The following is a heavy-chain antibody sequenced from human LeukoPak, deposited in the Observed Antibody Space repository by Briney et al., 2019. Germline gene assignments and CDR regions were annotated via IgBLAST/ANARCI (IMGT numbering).Heavy chain of an antibody. CDR1: GGTFSSYA. D-gene: IGHD1-20*01. V-gene: IGHV1-2*06. CDR3: ARVNHRITGTTFDY. Sequence: ASVKVSCKASGGTFSSYAISWVRQAPGQGLEWMGRINPNSGGTNYAQKFQGRVTMTRDTSISTAYMELSRLRSDDTAVYYCARVNHRITGTTFDYWGQGTLVTVSS. CDR2: INPNSGGT. J-gene: IGHJ4*02.